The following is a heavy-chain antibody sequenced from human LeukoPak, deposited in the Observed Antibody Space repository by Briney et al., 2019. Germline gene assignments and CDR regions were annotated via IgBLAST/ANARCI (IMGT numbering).Heavy chain of an antibody. D-gene: IGHD5-12*01. CDR3: ARAGVDIVATMSYYFDY. J-gene: IGHJ4*02. V-gene: IGHV4-30-4*01. Sequence: SETLSLTCTVSAGSISSGDYYWSWIRQPPGKGLEWIGYIYYSGSTYYNPSLKSRVTISVDTSKNQFSLKLSSVTAADTAVYYCARAGVDIVATMSYYFDYWGQGTLVTVSS. CDR1: AGSISSGDYY. CDR2: IYYSGST.